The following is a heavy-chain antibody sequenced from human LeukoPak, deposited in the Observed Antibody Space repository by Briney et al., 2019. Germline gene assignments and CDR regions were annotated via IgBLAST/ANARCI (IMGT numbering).Heavy chain of an antibody. V-gene: IGHV3-7*03. CDR2: IKQDGSEK. Sequence: GGSLRLSCAASGFTFSSYWMSWVRQAPGKGLEWVANIKQDGSEKSYVDSVKGRFTISRDNPKNSLYLQMSSLRSEDTAVYYCARGYFYSSGQVWGQGTLVTVSS. D-gene: IGHD6-19*01. CDR3: ARGYFYSSGQV. J-gene: IGHJ4*02. CDR1: GFTFSSYW.